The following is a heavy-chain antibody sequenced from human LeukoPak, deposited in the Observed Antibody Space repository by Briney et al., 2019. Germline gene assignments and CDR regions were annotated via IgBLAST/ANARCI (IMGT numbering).Heavy chain of an antibody. V-gene: IGHV4-59*12. CDR2: VHHSGST. CDR3: ARVTPSFAHNWFDP. CDR1: GGSISAYY. Sequence: SETLSLTCTVSGGSISAYYWSWIRQPPEKGLEWIGDVHHSGSTNYNPSLKSRVTISVDTSKNQFSLRLTSVTAADTAVYYCARVTPSFAHNWFDPWGQGTLVTVSS. J-gene: IGHJ5*02. D-gene: IGHD3-10*01.